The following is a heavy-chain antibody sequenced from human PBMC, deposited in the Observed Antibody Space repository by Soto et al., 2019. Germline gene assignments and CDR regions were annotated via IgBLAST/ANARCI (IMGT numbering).Heavy chain of an antibody. CDR3: ARLECSSSWKYYYYYGMDV. D-gene: IGHD6-13*01. J-gene: IGHJ6*02. CDR1: GGSFSGYY. V-gene: IGHV4-34*01. Sequence: SETLSLTCAVYGGSFSGYYWSWIRQPPGKGLEWIGEINRSGSTNYNPSLKSRVTISVDTSKNQFSLKLSSVTAADTAVYYCARLECSSSWKYYYYYGMDVWGQGTTVTVSS. CDR2: INRSGST.